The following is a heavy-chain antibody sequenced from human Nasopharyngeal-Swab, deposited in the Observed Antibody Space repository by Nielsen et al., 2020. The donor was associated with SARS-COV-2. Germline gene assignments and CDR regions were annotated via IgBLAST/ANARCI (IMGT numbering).Heavy chain of an antibody. CDR2: INTNTGIP. CDR3: AREVGDAFDV. CDR1: GYSFSNYA. V-gene: IGHV7-4-1*02. Sequence: ALVKVSCKTSGYSFSNYAINWVRQAPGQGFEWMGWINTNTGIPTYVQGFTGRFVFSLDTAVSTAFLQINSLKSEDTGLYYCAREVGDAFDVWGQGTMVTVSS. J-gene: IGHJ3*01.